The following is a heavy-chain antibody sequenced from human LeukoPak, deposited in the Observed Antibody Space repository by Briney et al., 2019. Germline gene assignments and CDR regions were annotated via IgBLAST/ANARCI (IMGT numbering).Heavy chain of an antibody. V-gene: IGHV1-18*01. J-gene: IGHJ6*02. D-gene: IGHD2-15*01. CDR3: ARQVVAAYYYYYGMDV. CDR2: ISAYNGNT. CDR1: GYTFTSYG. Sequence: ASVKVSCKASGYTFTSYGISWVRQAPGQGLEWMGWISAYNGNTNYARKLQGRVTMTTDTSTSTAYMELRSLRSDDTAVYYCARQVVAAYYYYYGMDVWGQGTTVTVSS.